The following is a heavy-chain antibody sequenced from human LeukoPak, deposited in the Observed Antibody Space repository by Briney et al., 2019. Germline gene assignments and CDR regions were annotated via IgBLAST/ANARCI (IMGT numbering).Heavy chain of an antibody. V-gene: IGHV3-21*01. D-gene: IGHD4-17*01. Sequence: GGSLRLSCAASGFTFSSYEMNWVRQAPGMGLEWVSSISSSSYIYYADSVKGRFTISRDNAKNSLYLQMNSLRAEDTAVYYCARDLYGDYSFDYWGQGALVTVSS. J-gene: IGHJ4*02. CDR1: GFTFSSYE. CDR3: ARDLYGDYSFDY. CDR2: ISSSSYI.